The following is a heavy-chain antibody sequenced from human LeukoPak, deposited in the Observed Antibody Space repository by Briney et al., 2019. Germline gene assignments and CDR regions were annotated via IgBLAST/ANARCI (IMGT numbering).Heavy chain of an antibody. J-gene: IGHJ4*02. V-gene: IGHV1-2*02. D-gene: IGHD6-19*01. CDR3: ARGSHRSSGWYGVSDY. Sequence: ASVKVSCTASGYTFTGYYMHWVRQAPGQGLEWMGWINPNSGGTNYAQKFQGRVTMTRDTSISTAYMELSRLRSDDTAVYYCARGSHRSSGWYGVSDYWGQGTLVTVSS. CDR1: GYTFTGYY. CDR2: INPNSGGT.